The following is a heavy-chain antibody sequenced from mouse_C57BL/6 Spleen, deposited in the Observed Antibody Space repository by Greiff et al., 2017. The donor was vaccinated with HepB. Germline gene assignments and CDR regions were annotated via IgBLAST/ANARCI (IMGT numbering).Heavy chain of an antibody. CDR2: IYPGNSDT. J-gene: IGHJ3*01. D-gene: IGHD2-4*01. CDR1: GYTFTSYW. V-gene: IGHV1-5*01. Sequence: VQLQQSGTVLARPGASVKMSCKTSGYTFTSYWMHWVKQRPGQGLEWIGAIYPGNSDTSYNQKFKGKAKLTAVTSASTAYMELSSLTNEDSAVYYCTRIDYDYEDWFAYWGQGTLVTVSA. CDR3: TRIDYDYEDWFAY.